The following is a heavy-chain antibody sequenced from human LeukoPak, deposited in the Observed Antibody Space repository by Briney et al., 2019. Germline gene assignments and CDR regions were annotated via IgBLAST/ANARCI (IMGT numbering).Heavy chain of an antibody. J-gene: IGHJ4*02. CDR3: ARGGYYDFWSGYSGDY. CDR2: IYSGGST. D-gene: IGHD3-3*01. V-gene: IGHV3-53*01. Sequence: GGSLRLSCAASGFTLSSNYMSWVRQAPGKGLEWVSVIYSGGSTYYSDSVTGRFTISRDNSKNTLYLQMNSLRAEDTAVYYGARGGYYDFWSGYSGDYWGQGTLVTVSS. CDR1: GFTLSSNY.